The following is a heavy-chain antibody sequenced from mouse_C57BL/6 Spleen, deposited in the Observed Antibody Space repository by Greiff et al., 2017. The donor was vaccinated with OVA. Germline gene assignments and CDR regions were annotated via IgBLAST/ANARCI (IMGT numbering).Heavy chain of an antibody. V-gene: IGHV14-3*01. D-gene: IGHD1-1*01. Sequence: EVQLQESVAELVRPGASVKLSCTASGFNIKNTYMHWVKQRPEQGLEWIGRIDPANGNTKYAPKFQGKATITADTSSNTAYLQLSSLTSEDTAIYYCAFAFYYGSSYVDYWGQGTTLTVSS. CDR2: IDPANGNT. J-gene: IGHJ2*01. CDR3: AFAFYYGSSYVDY. CDR1: GFNIKNTY.